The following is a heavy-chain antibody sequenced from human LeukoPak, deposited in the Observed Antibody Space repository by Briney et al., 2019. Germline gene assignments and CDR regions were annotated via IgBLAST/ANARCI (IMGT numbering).Heavy chain of an antibody. Sequence: VASVKVSCKASGYTFTGYYMHWVRQAPGQGLEWMGWINPNSGGTNYAQKFQGWVTMTRDTSISTAYMELSRLRSDDTAVYYCARDDCGDTCYPGGYWGQGTLVTVSS. D-gene: IGHD2-21*01. J-gene: IGHJ4*02. V-gene: IGHV1-2*04. CDR3: ARDDCGDTCYPGGY. CDR2: INPNSGGT. CDR1: GYTFTGYY.